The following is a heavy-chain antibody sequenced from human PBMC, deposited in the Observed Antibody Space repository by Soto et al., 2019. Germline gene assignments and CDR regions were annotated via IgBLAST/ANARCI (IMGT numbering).Heavy chain of an antibody. V-gene: IGHV5-51*01. CDR2: IYPGDSDT. CDR3: ARQYCISTSCYVGSDF. Sequence: PGESLKISCKGSGYSFTTYWIGWVSQMPGKGLEWMGIIYPGDSDTRYSPSFQGQVTISADKSISTAYLQWSSLNASDTAMYYCARQYCISTSCYVGSDFWGQGTLVTVSS. CDR1: GYSFTTYW. D-gene: IGHD2-2*01. J-gene: IGHJ4*02.